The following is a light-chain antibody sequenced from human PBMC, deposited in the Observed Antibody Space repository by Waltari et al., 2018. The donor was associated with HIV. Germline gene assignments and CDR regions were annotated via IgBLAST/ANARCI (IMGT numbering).Light chain of an antibody. J-gene: IGKJ3*01. CDR1: QDISKY. Sequence: DIYISQSQSPLSASVGDRLYFTCQASQDISKYLSWHQQKPGKAPRLLISDASNLQTGVPSRFSGSGSGTDFTFTISSLQPEDIATYFCQQYDSLPFTFGPGTKVDIK. CDR3: QQYDSLPFT. CDR2: DAS. V-gene: IGKV1-33*01.